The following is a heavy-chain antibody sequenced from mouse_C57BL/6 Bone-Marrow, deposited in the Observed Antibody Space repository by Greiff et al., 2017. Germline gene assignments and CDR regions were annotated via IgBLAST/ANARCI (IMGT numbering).Heavy chain of an antibody. CDR1: GFTFSSYA. CDR2: ISDGGSYT. V-gene: IGHV5-4*01. D-gene: IGHD1-1*01. J-gene: IGHJ4*01. CDR3: ARDNYGSRYYAMDY. Sequence: EVKLMESVGCLVKPGGSLKLSCAASGFTFSSYAMSWVRQTPEKRLEWVATISDGGSYTYYPDNVKGRFTISRDNAKNNLYLQMSHLKSEDTAMYYCARDNYGSRYYAMDYWSQGTSVTVSS.